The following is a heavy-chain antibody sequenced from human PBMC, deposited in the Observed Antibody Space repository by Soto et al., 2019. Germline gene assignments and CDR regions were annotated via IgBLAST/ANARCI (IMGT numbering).Heavy chain of an antibody. CDR3: ARDERGSGSYFGRLNWFDP. J-gene: IGHJ5*02. D-gene: IGHD3-10*01. CDR2: ISGYTGNT. V-gene: IGHV1-18*01. CDR1: GYTFTSYG. Sequence: ASVKVSCKASGYTFTSYGISWVRQAPGQGLEWIGWISGYTGNTNYAENLQGRVTMTTDTSTNTAYMELRSLRSDDTAVYYCARDERGSGSYFGRLNWFDPWGQGTLVTVSS.